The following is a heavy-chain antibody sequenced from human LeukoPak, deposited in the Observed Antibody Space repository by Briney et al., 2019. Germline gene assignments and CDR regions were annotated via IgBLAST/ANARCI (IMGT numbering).Heavy chain of an antibody. D-gene: IGHD3-22*01. Sequence: PSQTLSLTCTVSGGSISSGSYYWSWIRQPAGKGLEWIGRIYTSGSTNYNPSLKSRVTISVDTSKNQFSLKLSSVTAADTAVYYCARGEADYYDSSGYPISFDYWGQGTLVTVSS. CDR2: IYTSGST. CDR3: ARGEADYYDSSGYPISFDY. CDR1: GGSISSGSYY. J-gene: IGHJ4*02. V-gene: IGHV4-61*02.